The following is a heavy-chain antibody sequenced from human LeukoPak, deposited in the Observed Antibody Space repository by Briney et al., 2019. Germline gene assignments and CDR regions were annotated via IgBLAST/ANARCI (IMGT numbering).Heavy chain of an antibody. D-gene: IGHD2-2*02. CDR2: INPNSGGT. CDR1: GYTFTGYY. V-gene: IGHV1-2*06. Sequence: ASVKVSCKASGYTFTGYYMHWVRQAPGQGLEWMGRINPNSGGTNYAQKFQGRVTITADESTSTAYMELSSLRSEDTAVYYCAVSIVVVPAAITYYYYGMDVWGQGTTVTVSS. CDR3: AVSIVVVPAAITYYYYGMDV. J-gene: IGHJ6*02.